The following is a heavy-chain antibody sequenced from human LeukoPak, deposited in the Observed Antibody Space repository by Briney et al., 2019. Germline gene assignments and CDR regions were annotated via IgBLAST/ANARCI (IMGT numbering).Heavy chain of an antibody. CDR1: GGSFSGYY. CDR2: INHSGST. J-gene: IGHJ5*02. CDR3: ARDRSAPSVRSGSCYNWGDWFDP. V-gene: IGHV4-34*01. D-gene: IGHD3-10*01. Sequence: SETLSLTCAVYGGSFSGYYWSWIRQPPGKGLEWIGEINHSGSTNYNPSLKSRVTISVDTSKNQFSLKLSSVTAADTAVYYCARDRSAPSVRSGSCYNWGDWFDPWGQGTLVTVSS.